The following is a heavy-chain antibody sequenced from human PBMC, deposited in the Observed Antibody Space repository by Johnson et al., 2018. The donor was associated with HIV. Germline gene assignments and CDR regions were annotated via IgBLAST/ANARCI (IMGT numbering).Heavy chain of an antibody. D-gene: IGHD3-22*01. CDR3: AREYYYDSSGTPVFDI. Sequence: VQLVASGGGVVQPGRSLRLSCAASGFTVYSNYMNWVRQAPGKGLEWVSVIYSGGSTYYADSVKGRFTISRDNSKNSLYLQMNSLRAEDTAVYYCAREYYYDSSGTPVFDIWGQGTMVTVSS. CDR1: GFTVYSNY. CDR2: IYSGGST. V-gene: IGHV3-66*01. J-gene: IGHJ3*02.